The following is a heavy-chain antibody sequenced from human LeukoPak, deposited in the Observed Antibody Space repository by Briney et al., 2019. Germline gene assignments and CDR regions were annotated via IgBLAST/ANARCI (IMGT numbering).Heavy chain of an antibody. V-gene: IGHV3-23*01. CDR2: ISGSGGNT. Sequence: TGGSLRLSCAASGFTFSSYGMSWVRQAPGKGLEWISGISGSGGNTYYADSVKGRFTISRDNSKNTLYLQMNSLRAEDTAVYYCAGYCSTTSCYSSPNWFDPWGQGTLVTVSS. J-gene: IGHJ5*02. CDR3: AGYCSTTSCYSSPNWFDP. D-gene: IGHD2-2*01. CDR1: GFTFSSYG.